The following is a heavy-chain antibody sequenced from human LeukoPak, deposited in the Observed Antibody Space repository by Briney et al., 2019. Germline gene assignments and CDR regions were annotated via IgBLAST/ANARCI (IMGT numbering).Heavy chain of an antibody. Sequence: SQTLSLTCTVSGGSISSGGYYWRWIRQHPGKGLEWIGYIYYSGSTYYNPSLKSRVTISVDTSKNQFSLKLSSVTAADTAVYYCARDGGWLGSYDYWGQGTLVTVYS. D-gene: IGHD6-19*01. CDR3: ARDGGWLGSYDY. J-gene: IGHJ4*02. CDR1: GGSISSGGYY. CDR2: IYYSGST. V-gene: IGHV4-31*03.